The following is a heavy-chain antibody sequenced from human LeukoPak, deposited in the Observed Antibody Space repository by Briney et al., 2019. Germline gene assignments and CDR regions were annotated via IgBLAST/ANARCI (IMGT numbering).Heavy chain of an antibody. CDR3: ARLGPWNDEPHYYFDY. Sequence: PGGSLRLSCAASGFTFSSYWMSWVRQAPGKGLEWVANIKQDGSEKYHVDSVKGRFTISRDNAKNSLYLQMNSLRAEDTAVYYCARLGPWNDEPHYYFDYWGQGTLVTVSS. CDR2: IKQDGSEK. J-gene: IGHJ4*02. CDR1: GFTFSSYW. V-gene: IGHV3-7*03. D-gene: IGHD1-1*01.